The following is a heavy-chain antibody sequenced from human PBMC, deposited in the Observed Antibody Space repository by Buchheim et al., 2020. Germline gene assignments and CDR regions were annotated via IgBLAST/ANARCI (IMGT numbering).Heavy chain of an antibody. J-gene: IGHJ5*02. CDR1: GDSISSYY. CDR2: FYYSGSA. V-gene: IGHV4-59*08. D-gene: IGHD4-23*01. Sequence: QVQLQESGPGLVKPSETLSLTCTVSGDSISSYYWSWIRQPPGKGLEWIGYFYYSGSANYNPSLKSRVTISVDTSKNQFSLKLSSVTAADTAVYYCARAVVVTNWFDPWGQGTL. CDR3: ARAVVVTNWFDP.